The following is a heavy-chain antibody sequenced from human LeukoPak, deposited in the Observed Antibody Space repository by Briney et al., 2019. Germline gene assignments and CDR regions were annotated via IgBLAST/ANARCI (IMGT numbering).Heavy chain of an antibody. D-gene: IGHD6-19*01. CDR3: ARRYSSGSNWFDP. J-gene: IGHJ5*02. CDR1: GLTFRSYA. CDR2: ISSSSSYI. Sequence: GGSLRLSCAASGLTFRSYAMTWVRQAPGKGLEWVSSISSSSSYIYYADSVKGRFTISRDNAKNSLYLQMNSLRAEDTAVYYCARRYSSGSNWFDPWGQGTLVTVSS. V-gene: IGHV3-21*01.